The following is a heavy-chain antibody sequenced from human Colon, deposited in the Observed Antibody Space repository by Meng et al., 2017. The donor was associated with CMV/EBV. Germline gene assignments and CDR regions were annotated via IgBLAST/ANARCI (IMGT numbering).Heavy chain of an antibody. CDR3: SSATCASFCYLIDY. Sequence: QVQLVESGGGVVQPGTSLRLSCAASDFTFSSSAMHWVRQAPGKGLEWVAIISSDGRNTHYASSVKGRFTISRDNAKNTLYLQMNSLRPEDSAVYYCSSATCASFCYLIDYWGRGTLVTVSS. D-gene: IGHD2-21*02. V-gene: IGHV3-30*04. J-gene: IGHJ4*02. CDR2: ISSDGRNT. CDR1: DFTFSSSA.